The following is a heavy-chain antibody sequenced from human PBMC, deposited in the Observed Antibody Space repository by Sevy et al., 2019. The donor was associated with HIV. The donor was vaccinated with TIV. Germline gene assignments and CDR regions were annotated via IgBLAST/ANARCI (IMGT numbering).Heavy chain of an antibody. CDR3: ARGAPYYYYGMHV. CDR2: IYYSGRT. V-gene: IGHV4-59*01. J-gene: IGHJ6*02. CDR1: GDSISGYY. Sequence: SETLSLTCTVSGDSISGYYWSWIRQPPGKGLEWIGYIYYSGRTNYNPSLKSRVTISEDTSKNQLSLKPSTVTAADTAVYYCARGAPYYYYGMHVWGQGTTVTVSS.